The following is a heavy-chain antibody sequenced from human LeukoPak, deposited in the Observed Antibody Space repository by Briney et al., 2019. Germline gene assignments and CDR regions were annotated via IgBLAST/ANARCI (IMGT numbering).Heavy chain of an antibody. Sequence: PGGSLRLSCAASGFTFSSYSMNWVRQAPGKGLEWVSSISSSSYIYYADSVKGRFTISRDNAKNSLYLQMNSLRAEDTAVYYCARIGLYYDFWSGYQTYGMDVWGQGTTVTVSS. CDR1: GFTFSSYS. V-gene: IGHV3-21*01. D-gene: IGHD3-3*01. J-gene: IGHJ6*02. CDR3: ARIGLYYDFWSGYQTYGMDV. CDR2: ISSSSYI.